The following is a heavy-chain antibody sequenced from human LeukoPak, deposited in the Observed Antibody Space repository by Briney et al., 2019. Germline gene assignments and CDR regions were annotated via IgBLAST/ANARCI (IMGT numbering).Heavy chain of an antibody. V-gene: IGHV3-48*03. CDR1: GFTFSSYE. Sequence: GGSLRLSCAASGFTFSSYEMNWVRQAPGKGLEWVSYISSSGSTIYCADSVKGRSTISRDNAKNSLYLQMNSLRAEDTAVYYCARDNYGDFFDYWGQGTLVTVSS. CDR3: ARDNYGDFFDY. J-gene: IGHJ4*02. D-gene: IGHD4-17*01. CDR2: ISSSGSTI.